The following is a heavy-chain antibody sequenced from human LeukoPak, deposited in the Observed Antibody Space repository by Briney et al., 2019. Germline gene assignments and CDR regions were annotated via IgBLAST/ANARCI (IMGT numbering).Heavy chain of an antibody. CDR1: GYTFTSYA. Sequence: ASVKVSCKASGYTFTSYAMHWVRQAPGQRLEWMGWINAGDGNTKYSQKFQGRVTITRDTSASTAYMELSSLRSEDTAVYYCARDGTGGGWFDPWGQGTLVTVSS. V-gene: IGHV1-3*01. D-gene: IGHD1-1*01. J-gene: IGHJ5*02. CDR3: ARDGTGGGWFDP. CDR2: INAGDGNT.